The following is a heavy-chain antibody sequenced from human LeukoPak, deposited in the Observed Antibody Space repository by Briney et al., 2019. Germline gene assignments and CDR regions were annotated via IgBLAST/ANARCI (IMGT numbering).Heavy chain of an antibody. V-gene: IGHV3-7*01. CDR1: RFTFSTYW. J-gene: IGHJ5*02. D-gene: IGHD1-26*01. CDR3: AGARGWEFSS. CDR2: IQQDGSVQ. Sequence: GGSLRLSRAASRFTFSTYWMGWVRQAPGKGLEWVATIQQDGSVQHYLDSVKGRFTISRDNGKNSLYLQMNTLRAEDTAVYYCAGARGWEFSSWGQGTLVTVSS.